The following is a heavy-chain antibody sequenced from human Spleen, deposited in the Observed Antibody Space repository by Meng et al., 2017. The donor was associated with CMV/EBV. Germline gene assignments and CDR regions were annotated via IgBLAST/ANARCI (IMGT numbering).Heavy chain of an antibody. CDR3: ARAAMIDNWFDP. J-gene: IGHJ5*02. D-gene: IGHD3-22*01. V-gene: IGHV1-46*01. Sequence: ASVKVSCKASGYTFTGYYMHWARQAPGQGLEWMGIINPSGGSTSYAQKFQGRVTMTRDTSTSTVYMELSSLRSEDTAVYYCARAAMIDNWFDPWGQGTLVTVSS. CDR2: INPSGGST. CDR1: GYTFTGYY.